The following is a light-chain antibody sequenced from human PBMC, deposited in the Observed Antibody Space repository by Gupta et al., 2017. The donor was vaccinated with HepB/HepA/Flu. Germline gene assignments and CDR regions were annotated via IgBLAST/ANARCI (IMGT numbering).Light chain of an antibody. CDR3: QQYSKLFIT. CDR2: GAS. CDR1: QSISNNY. V-gene: IGKV3-20*01. J-gene: IGKJ3*01. Sequence: IVLTQSPDTLSLSPGERATLSCRASQSISNNYLAWYQQKPGQAPRLLIYGASSRAAGIPDRFSGSGSGTDFTLAISRLEPEDFAIYYCQQYSKLFITFGHGTKVDIK.